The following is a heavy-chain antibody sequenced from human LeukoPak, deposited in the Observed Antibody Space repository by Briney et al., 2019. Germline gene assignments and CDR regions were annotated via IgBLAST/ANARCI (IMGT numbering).Heavy chain of an antibody. V-gene: IGHV4-34*01. J-gene: IGHJ6*04. CDR3: ARGRNSYSSGWFRDYGMDG. Sequence: SETLSLTCAVYGGSFSGYYWCWIRQPPGKGLEWIGEINHSGSTNYNPSLKSRVTISVDTSKNQFSLKLSPVTAADTAVYYCARGRNSYSSGWFRDYGMDGWGKGTTVTVSS. CDR2: INHSGST. CDR1: GGSFSGYY. D-gene: IGHD6-19*01.